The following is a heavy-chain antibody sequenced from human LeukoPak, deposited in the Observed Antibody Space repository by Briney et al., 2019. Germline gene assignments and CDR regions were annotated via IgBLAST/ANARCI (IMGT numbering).Heavy chain of an antibody. CDR3: AKAPIAVAALDY. CDR1: GFTFSSYG. D-gene: IGHD6-19*01. J-gene: IGHJ4*02. Sequence: GGSLRLSCAASGFTFSSYGMHWVRQAPGKGLEWVAFIRYDGSNKYYADSVKGRFTISRDNPKNTLYLQMNSLRAEDTAVYCCAKAPIAVAALDYWGQGTLVTVSS. CDR2: IRYDGSNK. V-gene: IGHV3-30*02.